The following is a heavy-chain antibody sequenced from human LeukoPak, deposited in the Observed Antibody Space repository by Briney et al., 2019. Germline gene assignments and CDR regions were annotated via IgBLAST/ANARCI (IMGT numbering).Heavy chain of an antibody. Sequence: SETLSLTCTVSGGSISSGGYYWSWIRQHPGKGLEWIGYIYYSGSTYYNPSLKSRVTISVDTSKNQFSLKLSSVTAADTAVYYCARGIREQWLVRGQRWFDYWGQGTLVTVSS. CDR2: IYYSGST. CDR1: GGSISSGGYY. D-gene: IGHD6-19*01. CDR3: ARGIREQWLVRGQRWFDY. J-gene: IGHJ4*02. V-gene: IGHV4-31*03.